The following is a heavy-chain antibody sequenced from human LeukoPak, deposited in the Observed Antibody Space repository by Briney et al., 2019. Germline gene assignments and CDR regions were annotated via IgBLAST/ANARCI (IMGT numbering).Heavy chain of an antibody. CDR2: IHKDGRVM. V-gene: IGHV3-7*03. CDR1: GFSFSTSW. J-gene: IGHJ4*02. D-gene: IGHD3-22*01. CDR3: ASSHDSSGND. Sequence: PGGCLRLSCAASGFSFSTSWMAWVRQAPGKGLGWVGNIHKDGRVMFYAASVKGRFTISRDNAKNSLYLDMNSLRDEDTAIYYCASSHDSSGNDWGQGTLVTVTS.